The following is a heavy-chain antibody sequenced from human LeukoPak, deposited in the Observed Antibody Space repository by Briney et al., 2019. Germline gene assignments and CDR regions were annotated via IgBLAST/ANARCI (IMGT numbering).Heavy chain of an antibody. CDR1: GYSFTSYW. D-gene: IGHD2-15*01. J-gene: IGHJ4*02. Sequence: GESLKISCKGSGYSFTSYWIGWLRQMPGKGLEWRGIIYPGDADTRYSPAFQGQVTISAAKSISTAYLQWSSLKAADTAMYYCARWWGGVAATRNFDYWGQGTLVTVSS. V-gene: IGHV5-51*01. CDR3: ARWWGGVAATRNFDY. CDR2: IYPGDADT.